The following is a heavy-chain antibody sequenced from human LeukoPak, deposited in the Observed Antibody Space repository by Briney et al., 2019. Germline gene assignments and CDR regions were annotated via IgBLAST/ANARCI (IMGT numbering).Heavy chain of an antibody. Sequence: GGSLRLSCSASGFTFSSYWMHWVRQVPGRGLVWVSRIKSDGSSTSYADSVKGRFTISRDNVKNMLYLHMNSLRVEDTAVYYCAREVYYGSGNWFDRWGQGTLVTVS. J-gene: IGHJ5*02. CDR3: AREVYYGSGNWFDR. CDR2: IKSDGSST. V-gene: IGHV3-74*01. CDR1: GFTFSSYW. D-gene: IGHD3-10*01.